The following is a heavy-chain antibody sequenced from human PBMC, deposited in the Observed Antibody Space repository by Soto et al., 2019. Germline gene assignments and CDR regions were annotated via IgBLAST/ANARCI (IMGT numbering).Heavy chain of an antibody. Sequence: SETLSLTCAVYGGSFSGYYWSWIRQPPGKGLEWIGEINHSGSTNYNPSLKSRVTISVDTSKIQFSLKLSSVTAADTAVYYCARGRYYDFWSGPRSSGGWFDPWGPGTLVTVSS. CDR1: GGSFSGYY. J-gene: IGHJ5*02. V-gene: IGHV4-34*01. D-gene: IGHD3-3*01. CDR2: INHSGST. CDR3: ARGRYYDFWSGPRSSGGWFDP.